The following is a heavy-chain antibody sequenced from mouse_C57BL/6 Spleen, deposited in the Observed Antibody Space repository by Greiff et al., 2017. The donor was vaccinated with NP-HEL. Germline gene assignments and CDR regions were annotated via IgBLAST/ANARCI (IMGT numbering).Heavy chain of an antibody. Sequence: VQLQQPGAELVKPGASVKLSCKASGYTFTSYWMQWVKQRPGQGLEWIGEIDPSDSYTNYNQKFKGKATLTVDTSSSTAYMQLSSLTSEDSAVYYCARGGGYYSNYYFDYWGEGTTLTVSS. V-gene: IGHV1-50*01. D-gene: IGHD2-5*01. J-gene: IGHJ2*01. CDR3: ARGGGYYSNYYFDY. CDR1: GYTFTSYW. CDR2: IDPSDSYT.